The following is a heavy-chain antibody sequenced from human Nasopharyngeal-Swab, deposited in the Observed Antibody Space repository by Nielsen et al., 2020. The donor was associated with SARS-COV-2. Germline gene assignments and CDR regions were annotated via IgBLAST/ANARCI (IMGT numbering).Heavy chain of an antibody. Sequence: GESLKISCAASGFTFSSYSMNWVRQAPGKGLEWVSSISSSTYIYYADSVKGRFTISRDNAKNSLFLQMNSLSAEDTAVYYCARGEYSSSSGAFDIWGQGTMVTVSS. CDR1: GFTFSSYS. CDR2: ISSSTYI. V-gene: IGHV3-21*01. CDR3: ARGEYSSSSGAFDI. D-gene: IGHD6-6*01. J-gene: IGHJ3*02.